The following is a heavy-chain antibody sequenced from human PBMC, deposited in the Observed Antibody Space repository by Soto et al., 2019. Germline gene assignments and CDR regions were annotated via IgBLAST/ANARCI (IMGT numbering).Heavy chain of an antibody. J-gene: IGHJ4*02. Sequence: GGSLRLSCAASGFTFSAYYMSWIRQALGKGLEWVSNISSSGSTIYYADSVKGRFTISRDNAKNSLYLQMNSLRAEDTAVYYCARDSFFRPGSLHYYYGYWGRGTLGTV. CDR2: ISSSGSTI. D-gene: IGHD3-10*01. CDR1: GFTFSAYY. V-gene: IGHV3-11*01. CDR3: ARDSFFRPGSLHYYYGY.